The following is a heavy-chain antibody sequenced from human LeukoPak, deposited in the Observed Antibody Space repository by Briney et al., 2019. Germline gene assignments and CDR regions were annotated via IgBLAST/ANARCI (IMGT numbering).Heavy chain of an antibody. Sequence: ASVKVSCKASGYTFTSYGISWVRQAPGQGLEWMGWISAYNGNTNYAQKLQGRVTMTTDTSTSTAYIELRSLRSDDAPVYYCARRAARLKTNWFDPCVHRTLFTVSS. D-gene: IGHD6-6*01. V-gene: IGHV1-18*01. CDR2: ISAYNGNT. CDR1: GYTFTSYG. CDR3: ARRAARLKTNWFDP. J-gene: IGHJ5*02.